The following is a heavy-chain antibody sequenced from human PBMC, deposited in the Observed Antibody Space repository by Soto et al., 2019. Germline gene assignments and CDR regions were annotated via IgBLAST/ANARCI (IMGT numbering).Heavy chain of an antibody. D-gene: IGHD6-19*01. V-gene: IGHV3-30*18. J-gene: IGHJ4*02. Sequence: VQLVESGGGVVQPGRSLRLSCAASGFTFSNYAMHWVRQAPGKGLEWVAVVSHDGRNTHYADSVKGRVTISRDSSKNTVSLETTSLRAEDTAVYYFAKGGRQWLVTSDFNYRGQGALVTVSS. CDR1: GFTFSNYA. CDR2: VSHDGRNT. CDR3: AKGGRQWLVTSDFNY.